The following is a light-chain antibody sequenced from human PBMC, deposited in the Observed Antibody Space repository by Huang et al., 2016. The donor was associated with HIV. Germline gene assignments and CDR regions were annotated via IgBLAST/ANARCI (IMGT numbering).Light chain of an antibody. V-gene: IGKV1-33*01. CDR1: QDITKH. J-gene: IGKJ4*01. CDR2: DAS. CDR3: QQYDNLRLS. Sequence: DIQTTQSPSSLSASVGDRVTITCQASQDITKHLNWYQQKPGKAPKLLSDDASTVETGVPSRFSGSGSGTDFTFTSASLQPEDVATYYCQQYDNLRLSFGGGTKVEIK.